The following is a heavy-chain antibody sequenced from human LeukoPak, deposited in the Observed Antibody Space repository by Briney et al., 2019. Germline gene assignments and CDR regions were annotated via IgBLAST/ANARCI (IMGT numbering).Heavy chain of an antibody. Sequence: ASVKVSCKASGYTFTDYYMHWVRQTPGQGLEWIGWISPDSGRTGFAQKFQGRVTMTRDTSISTAYMELSRLRSDDTAVYYCARERTPGSGYGVDYWGQGTVVTVSS. D-gene: IGHD6-25*01. J-gene: IGHJ4*02. CDR2: ISPDSGRT. CDR1: GYTFTDYY. V-gene: IGHV1-2*02. CDR3: ARERTPGSGYGVDY.